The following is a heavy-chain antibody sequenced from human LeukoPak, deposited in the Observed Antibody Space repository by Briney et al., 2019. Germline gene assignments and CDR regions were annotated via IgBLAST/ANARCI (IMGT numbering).Heavy chain of an antibody. CDR2: ISGSGGST. Sequence: PGGSLRLSCAASGFTFSSYAMSWVRRAPGKGLEWVSAISGSGGSTYYADSVKGRFTISRDNSKNTLYLQMNSLRAEDTAVYYCATAGSSSGYLFVGYWGQGTLVTVSS. CDR1: GFTFSSYA. V-gene: IGHV3-23*01. D-gene: IGHD3-22*01. CDR3: ATAGSSSGYLFVGY. J-gene: IGHJ4*02.